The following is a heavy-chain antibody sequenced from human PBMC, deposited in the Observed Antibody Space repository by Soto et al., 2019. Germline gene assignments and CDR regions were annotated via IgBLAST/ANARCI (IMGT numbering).Heavy chain of an antibody. CDR2: INHSGST. D-gene: IGHD5-12*01. Sequence: SETLSLTCAVYGGSFSGYYWSWIRQPPGKGLEWIGEINHSGSTNYNPSLKSRVTISVDTSKNQFSLKLSSVTAADTAVYYCARGGLATIRLRWFDPWGQGTLVTVSS. CDR1: GGSFSGYY. CDR3: ARGGLATIRLRWFDP. J-gene: IGHJ5*02. V-gene: IGHV4-34*01.